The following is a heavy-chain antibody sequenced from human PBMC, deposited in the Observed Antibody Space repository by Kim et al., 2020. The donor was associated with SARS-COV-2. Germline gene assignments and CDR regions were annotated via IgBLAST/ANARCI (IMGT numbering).Heavy chain of an antibody. J-gene: IGHJ6*02. CDR3: ARTYYYDSSGYYYGYYYYYGMDV. V-gene: IGHV3-11*01. CDR2: ISRSGSTI. D-gene: IGHD3-22*01. CDR1: GFTFSDYY. Sequence: GGSLRLSCAASGFTFSDYYMSWVRQAPGKGLEWVSYISRSGSTIYYADSVKGRFTISRDNAKNSLYLQMNSLRAEDTAVYYCARTYYYDSSGYYYGYYYYYGMDVWGQGTTVTVSS.